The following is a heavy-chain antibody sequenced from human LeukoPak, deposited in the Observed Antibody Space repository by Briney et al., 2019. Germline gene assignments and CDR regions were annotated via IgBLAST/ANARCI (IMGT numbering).Heavy chain of an antibody. CDR1: ASISSVDYY. J-gene: IGHJ4*02. CDR3: AKISGYSTCWSPDY. D-gene: IGHD6-19*01. Sequence: PSEPLSLTCTVSASISSVDYYWNWIRPPAGTGLEWIGRVSASEYTNYNPSLTSRLTIAEDPYKNQLSLELTSVTAAGPAVYYCAKISGYSTCWSPDYWGQGTLVTVSS. CDR2: VSASEYT. V-gene: IGHV4-61*02.